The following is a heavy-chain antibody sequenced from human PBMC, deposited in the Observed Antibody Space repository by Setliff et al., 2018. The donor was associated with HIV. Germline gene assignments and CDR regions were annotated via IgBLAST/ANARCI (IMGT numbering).Heavy chain of an antibody. D-gene: IGHD2-15*01. J-gene: IGHJ6*03. CDR2: ISGSGSTT. Sequence: GGSLRLSCVAAGFTFSNYAMSWVRQPPGKGLEWVSGISGSGSTTLYADSVKGRFTISRDNGKNSLYLQMNSLRAEDTAVYYCAKDGGGDYYYYYMDVWGKGTTVTVSS. CDR3: AKDGGGDYYYYYMDV. CDR1: GFTFSNYA. V-gene: IGHV3-23*01.